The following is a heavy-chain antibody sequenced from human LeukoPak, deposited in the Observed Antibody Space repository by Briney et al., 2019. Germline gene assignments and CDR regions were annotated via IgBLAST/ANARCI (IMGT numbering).Heavy chain of an antibody. CDR3: AKGEALVYSTVNWFDP. J-gene: IGHJ5*02. CDR2: ISWNSGSI. CDR1: GFTFDDYA. D-gene: IGHD4-11*01. V-gene: IGHV3-9*01. Sequence: GGSLRLSCAASGFTFDDYAMHWVRQAPGKGLEWVSGISWNSGSIGYVGSVKGRFTISRDNDKNSLYLQMNSLRVEDTAIYYCAKGEALVYSTVNWFDPWGQGTLVTVSS.